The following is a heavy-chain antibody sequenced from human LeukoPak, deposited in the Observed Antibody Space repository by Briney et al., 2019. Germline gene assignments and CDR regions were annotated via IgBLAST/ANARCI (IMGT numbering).Heavy chain of an antibody. V-gene: IGHV3-30-3*01. CDR2: ILYDGTNK. CDR1: GFTFNIYA. Sequence: GGSLRLSCAASGFTFNIYAMHWVRQAPGKGLEWVAVILYDGTNKYYADSVKGRFTISRDNSKNTLYLQMNSLRAEDTAVYYCARSGDIATRTRISHAFDIWGQGTMVTISS. D-gene: IGHD6-6*01. CDR3: ARSGDIATRTRISHAFDI. J-gene: IGHJ3*02.